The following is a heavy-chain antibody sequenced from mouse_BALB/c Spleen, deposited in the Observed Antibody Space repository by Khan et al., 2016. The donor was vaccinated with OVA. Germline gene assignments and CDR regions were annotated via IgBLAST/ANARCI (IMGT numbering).Heavy chain of an antibody. J-gene: IGHJ3*01. CDR2: ISTYYGDV. Sequence: QVQLQQSGAELVRPGVSVKISCKGSGYTFTDYAMHWVKQSHAKSLEWIGVISTYYGDVDYSQKFKGKATMTVDRSSSTAYMEHARLTSEESVIYYFARGWKFTYWAQGTLVTVSA. CDR3: ARGWKFTY. V-gene: IGHV1S137*01. CDR1: GYTFTDYA.